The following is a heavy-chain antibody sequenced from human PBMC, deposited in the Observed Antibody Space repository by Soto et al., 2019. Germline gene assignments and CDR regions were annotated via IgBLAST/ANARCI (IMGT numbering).Heavy chain of an antibody. J-gene: IGHJ4*02. CDR3: ARGGVVGASYEDY. V-gene: IGHV3-11*01. CDR2: IGGSGRTI. CDR1: GFTFSDYY. D-gene: IGHD2-21*01. Sequence: PGGSLRLSCAASGFTFSDYYMSWIRQAPGKGLEWVSYIGGSGRTIYYADSVRGRFTISRDNAKNSLYLQMNSLGAEDTAVYYCARGGVVGASYEDYWGQGTLVTVSS.